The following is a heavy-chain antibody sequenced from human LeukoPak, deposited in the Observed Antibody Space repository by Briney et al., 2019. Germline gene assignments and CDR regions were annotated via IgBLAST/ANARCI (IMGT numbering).Heavy chain of an antibody. CDR1: GFTFSNYW. D-gene: IGHD6-19*01. CDR2: VRQDGSET. CDR3: ARAPWSGGWYLMF. V-gene: IGHV3-7*01. J-gene: IGHJ4*02. Sequence: AGSLRLSCAASGFTFSNYWMRWVRQPPGKGLEWVANVRQDGSETYYVDSVKGRFTISRDNTKNSLYLQMNSLRAEDTAVYYCARAPWSGGWYLMFWGQGTLVTVSS.